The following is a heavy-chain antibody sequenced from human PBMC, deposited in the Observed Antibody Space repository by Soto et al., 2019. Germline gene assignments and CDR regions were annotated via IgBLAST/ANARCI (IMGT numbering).Heavy chain of an antibody. V-gene: IGHV3-23*01. J-gene: IGHJ6*02. Sequence: GGSLRLSCAASGFTFSSYAMSWVHQAPGKGLEWVSTTRSNGEHTYYADSVKGRFTVSRDNSKNALFLDMTSLRAEDTAVYYCAKDSKSVAVSAARVYGMDVWGQGTTVTVSS. CDR2: TRSNGEHT. CDR1: GFTFSSYA. D-gene: IGHD2-2*01. CDR3: AKDSKSVAVSAARVYGMDV.